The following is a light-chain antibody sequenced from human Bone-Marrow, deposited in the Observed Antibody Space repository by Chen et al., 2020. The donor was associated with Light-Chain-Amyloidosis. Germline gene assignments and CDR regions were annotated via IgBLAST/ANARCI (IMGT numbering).Light chain of an antibody. J-gene: IGLJ2*01. V-gene: IGLV3-25*03. CDR2: RDT. CDR3: QSADSSVTYEVI. Sequence: SYELTQPPSVSVSPAQTASITCSGDDLPTKYAYWYQQKPGQAPVLVIHRDTERPSGISERFSGSSSGTTATLTISGVQAEDEADYHCQSADSSVTYEVIFGGGTKLTVL. CDR1: DLPTKY.